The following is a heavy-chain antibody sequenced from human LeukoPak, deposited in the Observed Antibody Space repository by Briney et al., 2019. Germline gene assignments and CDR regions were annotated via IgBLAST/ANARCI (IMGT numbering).Heavy chain of an antibody. D-gene: IGHD3-22*01. Sequence: ASVKVSCKASGYTFTGYYMHWVRRAPGQGLEWMGWINPNSGGTNYAQKFQGRVTMTRDTSISTAYMELSRLRSDDTAVYYCARGSDSSGYYDLVYYYYMDVWGKGTTVTVSS. CDR2: INPNSGGT. CDR1: GYTFTGYY. CDR3: ARGSDSSGYYDLVYYYYMDV. V-gene: IGHV1-2*02. J-gene: IGHJ6*03.